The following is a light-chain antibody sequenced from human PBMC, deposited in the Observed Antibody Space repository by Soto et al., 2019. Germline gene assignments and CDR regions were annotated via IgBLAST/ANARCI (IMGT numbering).Light chain of an antibody. CDR1: QSISSN. CDR3: QQYGSAPPWT. CDR2: GAS. V-gene: IGKV3-20*01. J-gene: IGKJ1*01. Sequence: EIVRPPSASTRSGPPQERATLXCRVSQSISSNLAWYQQYPGQAPRLLIYGASSRATGIPDRFSGSGSGTDFTLTISRLEPEDFAVYYCQQYGSAPPWTFGQGAKVDIK.